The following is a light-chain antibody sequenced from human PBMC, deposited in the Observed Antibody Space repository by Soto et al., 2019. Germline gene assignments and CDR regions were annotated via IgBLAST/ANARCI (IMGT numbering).Light chain of an antibody. CDR1: SRDVGGYNF. CDR3: SSYTGSSTYV. Sequence: QSALTQPASVSGSPGQSITISCTGTSRDVGGYNFVSWYQQHPGKAPKLLIYDVSDRPSGVSSRFSGSKSGNTASLTISGLQAEDEADYYCSSYTGSSTYVFGTGTKLTVL. CDR2: DVS. J-gene: IGLJ1*01. V-gene: IGLV2-14*01.